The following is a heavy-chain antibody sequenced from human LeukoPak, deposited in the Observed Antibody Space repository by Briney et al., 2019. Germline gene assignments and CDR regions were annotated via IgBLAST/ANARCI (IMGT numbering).Heavy chain of an antibody. CDR2: IYYSGST. V-gene: IGHV4-39*01. D-gene: IGHD5-12*01. J-gene: IGHJ3*02. CDR1: GGSISSSSYY. CDR3: ARRWGEWLDAFDI. Sequence: SETLSLTCTVSGGSISSSSYYWGWIRQPPGKGLEWIGSIYYSGSTYYNPSLKSRVTISVDTSKNQFSLKLSSVTGADTAVYYCARRWGEWLDAFDIWGQGTMVTVSS.